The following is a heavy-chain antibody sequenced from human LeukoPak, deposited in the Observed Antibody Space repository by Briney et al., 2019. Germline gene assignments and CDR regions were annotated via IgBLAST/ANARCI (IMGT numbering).Heavy chain of an antibody. V-gene: IGHV3-48*04. D-gene: IGHD1-26*01. Sequence: GGSLRLSCVVSGFTFSSYNMNWVRQAPGKGLEWVSYISSSSSTTQYAASVKGRFTISRDNAKNSLHLQMNSLRAEDTAVYYCAKIGIVGATQNYFDYWGQGTLVTVSS. CDR3: AKIGIVGATQNYFDY. CDR1: GFTFSSYN. CDR2: ISSSSSTT. J-gene: IGHJ4*02.